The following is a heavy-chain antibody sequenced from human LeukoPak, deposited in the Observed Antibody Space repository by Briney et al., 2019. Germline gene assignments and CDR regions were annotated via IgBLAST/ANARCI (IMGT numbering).Heavy chain of an antibody. D-gene: IGHD5-12*01. J-gene: IGHJ4*02. V-gene: IGHV3-23*01. CDR2: IHIAGGT. CDR3: AKDLRPDGAYDLDT. Sequence: QAGGSLRLSCAASGFTFSNYAMSWVRQAPGKGLEWVSFIHIAGGTYYADSVRGRFTISRDNPRNTLYLQMNSLRLEDTAVYYCAKDLRPDGAYDLDTWGQGALVTVSS. CDR1: GFTFSNYA.